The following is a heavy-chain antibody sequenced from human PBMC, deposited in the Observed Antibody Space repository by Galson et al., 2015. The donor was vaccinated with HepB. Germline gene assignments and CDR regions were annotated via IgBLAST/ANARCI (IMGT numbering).Heavy chain of an antibody. CDR2: IYPGDSDT. Sequence: QSGAEVKKPGESLKISCKVSGHSFTNHWIGWVRQMPGKGLEWMGLIYPGDSDTRYSPSFQGQVTISADKSISTVYLQWSSLKASDTAMYYCATSAGIYGSGGYLYHGMDVWGQGTPVTVSS. J-gene: IGHJ6*02. V-gene: IGHV5-51*01. CDR3: ATSAGIYGSGGYLYHGMDV. CDR1: GHSFTNHW. D-gene: IGHD3-10*01.